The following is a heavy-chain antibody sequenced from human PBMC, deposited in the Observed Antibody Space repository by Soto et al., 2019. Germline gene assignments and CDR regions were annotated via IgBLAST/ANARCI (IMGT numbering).Heavy chain of an antibody. D-gene: IGHD2-15*01. Sequence: GSLRLSCAASGFTFSSYAMSWVRQAPGKGLEWVSAISGSGGSTYYADSVKGRFTISRDNSKNTLYLQMNSLRAEDTAVYYCAKDQIVVVVAATQVTPFDYWGQGTLVTVSS. V-gene: IGHV3-23*01. CDR3: AKDQIVVVVAATQVTPFDY. CDR2: ISGSGGST. J-gene: IGHJ4*02. CDR1: GFTFSSYA.